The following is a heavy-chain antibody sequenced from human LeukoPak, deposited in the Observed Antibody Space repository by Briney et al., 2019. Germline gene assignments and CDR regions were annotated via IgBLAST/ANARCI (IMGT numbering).Heavy chain of an antibody. J-gene: IGHJ4*02. CDR2: IYTSGST. D-gene: IGHD6-19*01. CDR3: ARGSKAVADYDY. CDR1: GGSISSYY. V-gene: IGHV4-4*07. Sequence: SETLSLTCTVSGGSISSYYWSWIRQPPGKGLEWIGRIYTSGSTNYNPSLKSRVTMSVDTSKNQFSLKLSSVTAADTAVYYCARGSKAVADYDYWGQGTLVTVSS.